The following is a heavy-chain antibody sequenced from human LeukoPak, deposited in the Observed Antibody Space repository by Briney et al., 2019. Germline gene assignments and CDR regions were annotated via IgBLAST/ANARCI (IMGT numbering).Heavy chain of an antibody. Sequence: PGGSLRLSCVASGFTFSNYWMSWGRQAPGKGLEWVAVIWYDGSNKYYADSVKGRFTISRDNSKNTLYLQMNSLRAEDTAVYYCAREDHGSFDYWGQGTLVTVSS. CDR2: IWYDGSNK. J-gene: IGHJ4*02. CDR1: GFTFSNYW. CDR3: AREDHGSFDY. V-gene: IGHV3-33*08. D-gene: IGHD1-14*01.